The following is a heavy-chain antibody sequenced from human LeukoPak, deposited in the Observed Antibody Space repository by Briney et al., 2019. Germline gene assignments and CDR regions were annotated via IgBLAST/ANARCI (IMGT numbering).Heavy chain of an antibody. Sequence: PSETLSLTCAVYGGSFSGYYWSWIRQPPGKGLEWIGEINHSGSTNYNPSLKSRVTISVDTSKNQFSLKLSSVTAADTAVYYCARGVLRYFDWLYNPYMDAWGKGTTVTVSS. V-gene: IGHV4-34*01. CDR1: GGSFSGYY. D-gene: IGHD3-9*01. CDR2: INHSGST. J-gene: IGHJ6*03. CDR3: ARGVLRYFDWLYNPYMDA.